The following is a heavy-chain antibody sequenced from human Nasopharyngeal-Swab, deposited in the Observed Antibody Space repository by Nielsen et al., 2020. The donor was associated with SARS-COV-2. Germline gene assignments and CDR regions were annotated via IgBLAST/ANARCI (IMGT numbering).Heavy chain of an antibody. D-gene: IGHD4/OR15-4a*01. CDR1: GYSFSTYW. CDR2: IYPGDSTT. J-gene: IGHJ4*02. V-gene: IGHV5-51*01. Sequence: GGSLRLSCQGSGYSFSTYWIGWVRQMPGKGLEWMGIIYPGDSTTKYRPSFQGQVTISADKSIRTAYLQWSSLKASDTAMYFCARLYGGYVDYWGQGTLVTVSS. CDR3: ARLYGGYVDY.